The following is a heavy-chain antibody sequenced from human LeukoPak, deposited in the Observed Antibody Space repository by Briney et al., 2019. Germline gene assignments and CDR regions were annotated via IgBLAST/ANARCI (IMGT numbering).Heavy chain of an antibody. Sequence: GGSLRLSCAASGFTVSSNYMSWVRQAPGKGREWVSVIYSGGSTYYADSVKGRFTISRDNSKNTLYLQMNSLRAEDTAVYHCARGSRITIFGVVLYYMDVWGKGTTVTVSS. CDR2: IYSGGST. D-gene: IGHD3-3*01. CDR3: ARGSRITIFGVVLYYMDV. V-gene: IGHV3-66*02. J-gene: IGHJ6*03. CDR1: GFTVSSNY.